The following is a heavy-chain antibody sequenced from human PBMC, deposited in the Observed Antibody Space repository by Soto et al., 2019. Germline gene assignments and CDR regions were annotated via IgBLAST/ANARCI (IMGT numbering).Heavy chain of an antibody. J-gene: IGHJ4*02. CDR1: GYTFTSYG. V-gene: IGHV1-18*01. CDR2: ISAYNGNT. CDR3: AYGSGSYYNEYYFDY. D-gene: IGHD3-10*01. Sequence: ASVKVSCKASGYTFTSYGISWVRQAPGQGLEWMGWISAYNGNTNYAQKLQGRVTMTTDTSTSTAYMELRSLRPDDTAVYYCAYGSGSYYNEYYFDYWGQGTLVTVSS.